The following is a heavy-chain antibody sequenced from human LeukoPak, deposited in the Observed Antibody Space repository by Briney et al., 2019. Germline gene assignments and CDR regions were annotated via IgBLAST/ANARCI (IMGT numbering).Heavy chain of an antibody. CDR3: AKDPRIMEGPSTTWVPIFDI. Sequence: PGGSLRLSCAASGFNFDSYVMSWVRQAPGKGLEWVSGISGSGGTIYYADSVKGRFTIYRDNSKKTLSLQMNSLRAEDTAVYYCAKDPRIMEGPSTTWVPIFDIRGQGTMVTVSS. CDR1: GFNFDSYV. D-gene: IGHD2/OR15-2a*01. V-gene: IGHV3-23*01. CDR2: ISGSGGTI. J-gene: IGHJ3*02.